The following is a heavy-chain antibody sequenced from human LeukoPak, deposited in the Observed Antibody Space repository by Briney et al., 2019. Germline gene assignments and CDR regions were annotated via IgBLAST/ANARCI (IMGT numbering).Heavy chain of an antibody. CDR3: ARLGPGGSGSYYNLPLFDY. CDR2: INSSSSYI. V-gene: IGHV3-21*01. CDR1: GFTFSSYS. Sequence: GGSLRLSCAASGFTFSSYSMNWVRQAPGKGLEWVSSINSSSSYIYYADSVKGRFTISRDNAKNSLYLQMNSLRAEDTAVYYCARLGPGGSGSYYNLPLFDYWGQGTLVTVSS. J-gene: IGHJ4*02. D-gene: IGHD3-10*01.